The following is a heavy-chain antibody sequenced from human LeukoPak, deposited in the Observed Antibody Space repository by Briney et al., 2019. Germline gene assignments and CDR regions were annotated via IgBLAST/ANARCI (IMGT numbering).Heavy chain of an antibody. Sequence: ASVKVSCKVSGYTFTSYGISWVRQAPGQGLEWMGWISAHNGNTNYAQKLQGRVTMTTDTSTSTAYMELRSLRSDDTAVYYCAREGAVAGTKAFDYWGQGTLVTVSS. CDR2: ISAHNGNT. CDR3: AREGAVAGTKAFDY. D-gene: IGHD6-19*01. J-gene: IGHJ4*02. CDR1: GYTFTSYG. V-gene: IGHV1-18*01.